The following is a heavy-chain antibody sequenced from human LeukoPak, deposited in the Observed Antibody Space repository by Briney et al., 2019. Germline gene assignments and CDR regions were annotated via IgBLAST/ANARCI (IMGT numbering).Heavy chain of an antibody. CDR3: AKADTGYTSGYIDY. V-gene: IGHV3-48*04. CDR1: GFTFSAYS. J-gene: IGHJ4*02. Sequence: GGSLRLSCAASGFTFSAYSMNWVRQAPGKGLEWVSYISSSRSTIYYADSVKGRFTISRDNAKNSLYLQMNSLRAEDTAVYYCAKADTGYTSGYIDYWGQGTLVTVSS. CDR2: ISSSRSTI. D-gene: IGHD6-19*01.